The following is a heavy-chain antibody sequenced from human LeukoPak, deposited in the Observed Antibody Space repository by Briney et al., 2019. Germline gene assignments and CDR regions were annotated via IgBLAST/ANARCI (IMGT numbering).Heavy chain of an antibody. J-gene: IGHJ5*02. CDR2: FYQSGST. CDR3: ARGARNDFWSGFNWFDP. D-gene: IGHD3-3*01. V-gene: IGHV4-38-2*02. CDR1: DYSISSGHY. Sequence: PSETLSLTCTVSDYSISSGHYWGWIRQPPGKGLEWIGSFYQSGSTYYNSSLKSRVTISADTSKNQFSLKLTSVTAADTAVYYCARGARNDFWSGFNWFDPWGQGTLVTVSS.